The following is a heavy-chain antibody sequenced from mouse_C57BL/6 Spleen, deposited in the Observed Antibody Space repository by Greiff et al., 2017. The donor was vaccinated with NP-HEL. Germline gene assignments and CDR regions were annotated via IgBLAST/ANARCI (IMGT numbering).Heavy chain of an antibody. CDR3: ARRWLLRYFDV. V-gene: IGHV8-12*01. CDR2: ISWDDDK. J-gene: IGHJ1*03. D-gene: IGHD2-3*01. Sequence: ESGPGILQSSQTLSLTCSFSGFSLSTSGLGVSWIRQPSGKGLEWLALISWDDDKRYNPSLKSRLTISKDTSRNQVLLKITSVDTADTATYYCARRWLLRYFDVWGTGTTVTVSS. CDR1: GFSLSTSGLG.